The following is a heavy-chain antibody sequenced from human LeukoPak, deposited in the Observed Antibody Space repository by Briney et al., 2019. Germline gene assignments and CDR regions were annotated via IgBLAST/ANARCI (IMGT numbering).Heavy chain of an antibody. Sequence: SETLSLTCAVSGYSISSGYYWGWIRQPPGKGLEWIGSIYHSGSSYYNPSLKSRGSFSVDTSKNHLSLKLTSVTAVDTAVYYCARAGSGSRDYFDYWGQGTLVTVSS. CDR2: IYHSGSS. D-gene: IGHD2-15*01. J-gene: IGHJ4*02. V-gene: IGHV4-38-2*01. CDR1: GYSISSGYY. CDR3: ARAGSGSRDYFDY.